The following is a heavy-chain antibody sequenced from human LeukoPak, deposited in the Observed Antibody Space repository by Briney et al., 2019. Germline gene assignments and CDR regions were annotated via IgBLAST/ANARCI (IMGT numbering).Heavy chain of an antibody. D-gene: IGHD6-19*01. CDR2: IYTSGST. J-gene: IGHJ5*02. Sequence: SETLSLTCTVSGGSISSSSYYWGWIRQPPGRGLEWIGRIYTSGSTNYNPSLKSRVTMSVDTSKNQFSLKLSSVTAADTAVYYCARDATGSGWSRDRYNWFDPWGQGTLVTVSS. CDR3: ARDATGSGWSRDRYNWFDP. CDR1: GGSISSSSYY. V-gene: IGHV4-39*07.